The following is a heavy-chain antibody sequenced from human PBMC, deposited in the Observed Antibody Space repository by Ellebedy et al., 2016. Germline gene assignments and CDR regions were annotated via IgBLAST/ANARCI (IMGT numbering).Heavy chain of an antibody. Sequence: GGSLRLSXTASGFTFGDYAMSWFRQAPGKGLEWVGFIRSKAYGGTTEYAASVKGRFTISRDDSKSIAYLQMNSLKTEDTAVYYCTREYGDSHVPPFDYWGQGTLVTVSS. CDR1: GFTFGDYA. J-gene: IGHJ4*02. CDR2: IRSKAYGGTT. V-gene: IGHV3-49*03. D-gene: IGHD4-17*01. CDR3: TREYGDSHVPPFDY.